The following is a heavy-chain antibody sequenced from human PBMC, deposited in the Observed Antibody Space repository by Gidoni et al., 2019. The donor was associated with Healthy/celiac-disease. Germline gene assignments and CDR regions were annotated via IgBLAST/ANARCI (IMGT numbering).Heavy chain of an antibody. D-gene: IGHD2-8*01. J-gene: IGHJ5*02. CDR1: GGTFSSYA. CDR2: IIPIFGTA. V-gene: IGHV1-69*06. Sequence: QVQLVQSGAEVKKPGSSVKVSCKASGGTFSSYAISWVRQAPGQVLEWMGGIIPIFGTANYAQKFQGRVTITADKSTSTAYMELSSLGSEDTAVYYCARGCTNGVCYTENNWFDPWGQGTLVTVSS. CDR3: ARGCTNGVCYTENNWFDP.